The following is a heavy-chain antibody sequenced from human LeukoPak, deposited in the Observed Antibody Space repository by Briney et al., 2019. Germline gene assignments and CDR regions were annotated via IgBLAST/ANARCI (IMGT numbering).Heavy chain of an antibody. D-gene: IGHD3-22*01. Sequence: GASVKVSCKASGYTSTSYGISWVRQAPGQGLEWMGWISAYNGNTNYAQKLQGRVTMTTDTSTSTAYMELRSLRFDDTAVYYCARGYYYDSMIDAFDIWGQGTMVTVSS. CDR1: GYTSTSYG. CDR3: ARGYYYDSMIDAFDI. CDR2: ISAYNGNT. V-gene: IGHV1-18*01. J-gene: IGHJ3*02.